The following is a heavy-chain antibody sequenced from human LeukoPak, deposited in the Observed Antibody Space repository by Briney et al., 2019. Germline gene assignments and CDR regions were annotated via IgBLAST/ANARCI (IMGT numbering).Heavy chain of an antibody. Sequence: QPGGSLRLSCAASGFTFSSYSMNWVRQTPGKGLEWVAFINYDGSKQYYADSVKGRFSISRDSAKNTLYLQMNSLRGEDTAVYYCAKDEVIPSYYYIDVWGKGTTVTVSS. D-gene: IGHD2-2*01. CDR2: INYDGSKQ. CDR3: AKDEVIPSYYYIDV. J-gene: IGHJ6*03. V-gene: IGHV3-30*02. CDR1: GFTFSSYS.